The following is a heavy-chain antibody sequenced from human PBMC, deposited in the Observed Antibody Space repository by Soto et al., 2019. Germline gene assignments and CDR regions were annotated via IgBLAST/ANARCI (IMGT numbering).Heavy chain of an antibody. CDR3: AGVNWNYYYFDY. CDR2: IYSGGST. V-gene: IGHV3-53*04. CDR1: GFTVTSNY. Sequence: EVQLVESGGGLVQPGGSLRLSCAASGFTVTSNYMSWVRQAPGKGLEWVSIIYSGGSTYYADSVKGRFTISRHNSKNTLYLQINSLRAEDTAVYYCAGVNWNYYYFDYWGQGTLVTVSS. J-gene: IGHJ4*02. D-gene: IGHD1-7*01.